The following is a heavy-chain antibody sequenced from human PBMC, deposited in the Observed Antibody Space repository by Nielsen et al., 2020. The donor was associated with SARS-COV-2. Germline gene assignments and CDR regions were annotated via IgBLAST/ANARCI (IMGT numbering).Heavy chain of an antibody. Sequence: GESLKISCTASGFTFSSYWMSWVRQAPGKRLEWVAKINQLGSEKYYVDSVRGRFTISRDNAKNSLFLQANSLTAEDTAVYYCARDLFVIVYYDSSANWFDPWGQGTLVTVSS. CDR1: GFTFSSYW. CDR2: INQLGSEK. V-gene: IGHV3-7*01. J-gene: IGHJ5*02. CDR3: ARDLFVIVYYDSSANWFDP. D-gene: IGHD3-22*01.